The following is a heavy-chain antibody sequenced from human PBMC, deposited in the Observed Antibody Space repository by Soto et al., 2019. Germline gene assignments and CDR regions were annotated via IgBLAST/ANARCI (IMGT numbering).Heavy chain of an antibody. Sequence: PSETLSLTCTVSGGSISSYYWSWIRQPPGKGLEWIGYIYYSVSTNYNPSLKSRVTISVDTSKNQFSLKLSSVTAADTAVYYCARVRREQLVPGYYYYGMDVWGQGTRVTFSS. V-gene: IGHV4-59*01. CDR3: ARVRREQLVPGYYYYGMDV. CDR2: IYYSVST. J-gene: IGHJ6*02. D-gene: IGHD6-6*01. CDR1: GGSISSYY.